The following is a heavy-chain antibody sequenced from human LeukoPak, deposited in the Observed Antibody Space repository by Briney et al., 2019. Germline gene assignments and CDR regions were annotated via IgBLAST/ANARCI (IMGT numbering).Heavy chain of an antibody. CDR1: GGSFSGYY. Sequence: KSSETLSLTCAVYGGSFSGYYWSWIRQPPGKGLEWIGEINHSGSTNYNPSLKSRVTISVDTSKNQFSLKLSSVTAADTAVYYCARRVRGYSYYHYYGMDVWGQGTTVTVSS. V-gene: IGHV4-34*01. CDR3: ARRVRGYSYYHYYGMDV. D-gene: IGHD5-18*01. CDR2: INHSGST. J-gene: IGHJ6*02.